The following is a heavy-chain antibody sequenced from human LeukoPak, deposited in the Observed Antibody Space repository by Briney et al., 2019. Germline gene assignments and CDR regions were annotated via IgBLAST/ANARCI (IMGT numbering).Heavy chain of an antibody. Sequence: PSETLSLTCTVSGGSISSSSYYWGWIRQPPGKGLEWIGSTYYSGSTYYNPSLKSRVTISVDTSKNQFSLKLSSVTAADTAVYYCARHRRYFDWLSVFDYWGQGTLVTVSS. CDR1: GGSISSSSYY. V-gene: IGHV4-39*01. CDR2: TYYSGST. CDR3: ARHRRYFDWLSVFDY. D-gene: IGHD3-9*01. J-gene: IGHJ4*02.